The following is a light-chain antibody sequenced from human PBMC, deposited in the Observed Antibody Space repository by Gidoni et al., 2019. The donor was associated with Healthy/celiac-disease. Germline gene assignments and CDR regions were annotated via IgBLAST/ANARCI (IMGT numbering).Light chain of an antibody. CDR1: SSYVGGYNY. J-gene: IGLJ1*01. CDR3: SSYAGSNNYV. V-gene: IGLV2-8*01. Sequence: QSALTQPPSASRSPGQSVTISCTGTSSYVGGYNYVSWYQQHPGKAPKRMIYEVSKRPAGVPDRFSGSKSGNTASLTVSGLQAEDEADYYCSSYAGSNNYVFGTGTKVTVL. CDR2: EVS.